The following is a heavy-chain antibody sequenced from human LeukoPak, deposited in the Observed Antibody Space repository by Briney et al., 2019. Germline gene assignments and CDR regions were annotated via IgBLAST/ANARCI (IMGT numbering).Heavy chain of an antibody. V-gene: IGHV3-30*03. D-gene: IGHD6-19*01. CDR2: MSYDGKAE. CDR3: ARDLYGSGWYNYFDP. Sequence: GGSLRLSCAASGFTLSTYGIHWVRQAPGKGLEWVAMMSYDGKAEYYGDSVTGRFAPFRDSSNNALYLQMNSLRAEDTAVYYCARDLYGSGWYNYFDPWGQGALVTVSS. CDR1: GFTLSTYG. J-gene: IGHJ5*02.